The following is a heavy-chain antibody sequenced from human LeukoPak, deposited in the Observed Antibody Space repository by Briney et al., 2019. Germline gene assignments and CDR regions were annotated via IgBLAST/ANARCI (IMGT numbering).Heavy chain of an antibody. CDR1: GGSISSYY. V-gene: IGHV4-59*12. CDR2: IYYSGST. CDR3: ARAKLGICSAFDI. D-gene: IGHD3-16*01. J-gene: IGHJ3*02. Sequence: PSETLSLTCTVSGGSISSYYWSWIRQPPGKGLEWIGYIYYSGSTNYNPSLKSRVTISVDTSKNQFSLKLSSVTAADTAVYYCARAKLGICSAFDIWGQGTMVTVSS.